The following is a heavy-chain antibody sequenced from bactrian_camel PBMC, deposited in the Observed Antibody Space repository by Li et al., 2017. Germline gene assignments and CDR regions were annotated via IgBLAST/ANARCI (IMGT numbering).Heavy chain of an antibody. V-gene: IGHV3S63*01. CDR1: EFNVDGSD. CDR2: TTSDSST. CDR3: AEGRGSRGEHCYSLNY. J-gene: IGHJ4*01. Sequence: QVQLVESGGGSVQAGGSLRLSCTASEFNVDGSDWGWYRQGAGRKCEVVSRTTSDSSTDYAGSVKGRFTISQDSARNTVYLQMNNLQPEDTATYYCAEGRGSRGEHCYSLNYWGQGTQVTVS. D-gene: IGHD6*01.